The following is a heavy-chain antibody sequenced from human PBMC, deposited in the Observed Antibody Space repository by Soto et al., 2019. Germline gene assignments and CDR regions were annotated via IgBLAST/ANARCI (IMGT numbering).Heavy chain of an antibody. J-gene: IGHJ6*03. CDR2: IKSKTDGGTT. CDR1: GFTFSNAW. CDR3: TSGSTSWRRHYYYYYMDV. D-gene: IGHD2-2*01. Sequence: GGSLRLSCAASGFTFSNAWMSWVRQAPGKGLEWVGRIKSKTDGGTTGYAEPVKGRFTILRNDSKNKLYLQMNSLKTEETAVYYCTSGSTSWRRHYYYYYMDVWGKGTTVTVSS. V-gene: IGHV3-15*01.